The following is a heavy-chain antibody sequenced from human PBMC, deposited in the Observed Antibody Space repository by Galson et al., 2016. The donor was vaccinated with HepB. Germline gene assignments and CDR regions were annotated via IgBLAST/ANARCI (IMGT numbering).Heavy chain of an antibody. CDR3: AKAFGVWYVNGDYEGGYFDD. CDR2: IANDGRYK. CDR1: GFSFRTYG. Sequence: SLRLSCAASGFSFRTYGMHWVRQAPGKGLEWVAVIANDGRYKFYADSVMDRFTISRDNSKNTLYLYMSRLRAEDTAVYYCAKAFGVWYVNGDYEGGYFDDWGQGTLVTVSS. J-gene: IGHJ4*02. D-gene: IGHD4-17*01. V-gene: IGHV3-30*18.